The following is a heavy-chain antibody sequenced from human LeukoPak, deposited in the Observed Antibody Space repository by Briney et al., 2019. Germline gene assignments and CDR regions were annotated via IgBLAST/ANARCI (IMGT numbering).Heavy chain of an antibody. V-gene: IGHV3-11*04. CDR3: ARDPYSGSYGNYYYYFIDV. D-gene: IGHD1-26*01. CDR2: ISGSGGST. CDR1: GGSISSSSYY. Sequence: LSLTCTVSGGSISSSSYYWGWIRQAPGKGLEWVSAISGSGGSTYYADSVKGRFTISRDNAKNSLYLQMNSLRAEDTAVYYCARDPYSGSYGNYYYYFIDVWGKGTTVTISS. J-gene: IGHJ6*03.